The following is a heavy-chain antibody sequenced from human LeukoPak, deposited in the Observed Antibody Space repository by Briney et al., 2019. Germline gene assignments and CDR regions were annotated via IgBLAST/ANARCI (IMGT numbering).Heavy chain of an antibody. D-gene: IGHD2-21*02. CDR2: IKKDGSEK. CDR1: GFTFSAYS. CDR3: AGGSHRGDSQV. Sequence: PGESLRLSCAPSGFTFSAYSLSWVRQAPGKGLEWVAKIKKDGSEKDYVDSVKGRFTISRDNAKGSLYLQLNSLRAEDTAVYYCAGGSHRGDSQVGAQEPLVTVS. J-gene: IGHJ4*02. V-gene: IGHV3-7*01.